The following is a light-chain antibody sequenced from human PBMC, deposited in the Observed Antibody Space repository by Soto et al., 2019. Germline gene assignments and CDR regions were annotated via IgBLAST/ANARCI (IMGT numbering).Light chain of an antibody. CDR1: QTVSTY. CDR3: QQYENYWT. CDR2: ATS. J-gene: IGKJ1*01. Sequence: DTQMTQSPSSLSASVGDRISITCRASQTVSTYLNWYQQKPGKAPTLLISATSTLQSGVPSRFSGSGSGTEFTLTISNLQPDDFATYYCQQYENYWTFGQGTKVDIK. V-gene: IGKV1-16*01.